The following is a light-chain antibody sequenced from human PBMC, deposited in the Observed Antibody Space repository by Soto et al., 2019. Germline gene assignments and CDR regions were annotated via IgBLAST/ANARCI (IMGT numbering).Light chain of an antibody. Sequence: LTEPSSVSASPGRWFPIPCTETSSDVGGYTDVSWYQQHPGKTSKLMIYDVSNRPSGVSNRFSGSKSGNTASLTISGLQAEDEADYYCSSYTSSSTLLYVFGTGTKVTVL. CDR1: SSDVGGYTD. CDR2: DVS. CDR3: SSYTSSSTLLYV. J-gene: IGLJ1*01. V-gene: IGLV2-14*01.